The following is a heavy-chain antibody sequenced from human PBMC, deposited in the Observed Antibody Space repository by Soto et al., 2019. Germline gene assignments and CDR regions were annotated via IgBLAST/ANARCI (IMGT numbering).Heavy chain of an antibody. CDR1: GFTFSSYG. V-gene: IGHV3-30*18. D-gene: IGHD5-12*01. CDR3: AKEGDGYNSYAYYYYGMDV. J-gene: IGHJ6*02. CDR2: ISYDGSNK. Sequence: QVQLVESGGGVVQPGRSLRLSCAASGFTFSSYGMHWVRQAPGKGLEWVAVISYDGSNKYYADSVKGRFTISRDNSKNPQYLQMNSRRAEDTAVYYCAKEGDGYNSYAYYYYGMDVWGQGTTVTVSS.